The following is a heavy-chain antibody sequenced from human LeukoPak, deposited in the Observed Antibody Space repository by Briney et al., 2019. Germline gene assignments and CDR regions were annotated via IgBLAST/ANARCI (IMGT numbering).Heavy chain of an antibody. D-gene: IGHD5-12*01. Sequence: SETLSLTCTVSGGSISSSSYYRGWIRQPPGKGLEWIGSIYYSGSTYYNPSLKSRVTISVDTSKNQFSLKLSSVTAADTAMYYCARVSGYDWESFYDYWGQGSLVTVSS. CDR2: IYYSGST. CDR3: ARVSGYDWESFYDY. J-gene: IGHJ4*02. CDR1: GGSISSSSYY. V-gene: IGHV4-39*07.